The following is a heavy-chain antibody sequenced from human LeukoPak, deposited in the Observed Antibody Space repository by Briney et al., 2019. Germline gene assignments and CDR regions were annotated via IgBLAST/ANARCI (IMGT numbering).Heavy chain of an antibody. D-gene: IGHD2-15*01. J-gene: IGHJ3*02. CDR3: ARGQICSGGSCYSVRAFDI. Sequence: SQTLSLTCTVSGGSISSGDYYWSWIRQPPGKGLEWIGYIYYSGSTYYNPSLKSRVTISVDRSKNQFSLKLSSVTAADTAVYYCARGQICSGGSCYSVRAFDIWGQGTMVTVSS. CDR1: GGSISSGDYY. CDR2: IYYSGST. V-gene: IGHV4-30-4*01.